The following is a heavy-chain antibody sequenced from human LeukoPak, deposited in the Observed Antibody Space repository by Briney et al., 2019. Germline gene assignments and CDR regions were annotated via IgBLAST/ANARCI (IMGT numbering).Heavy chain of an antibody. CDR1: GGSFSGYY. V-gene: IGHV4-34*01. D-gene: IGHD1-7*01. CDR3: ARATGTKAPPGY. CDR2: INHSGST. J-gene: IGHJ4*02. Sequence: SETPSLTCAVYGGSFSGYYWSWIRQPPGKGLEWIGEINHSGSTNYNPSLKSRVTISVDTSKNQFSLKLSSVTAADTAVYYCARATGTKAPPGYWGQGTLVTVSS.